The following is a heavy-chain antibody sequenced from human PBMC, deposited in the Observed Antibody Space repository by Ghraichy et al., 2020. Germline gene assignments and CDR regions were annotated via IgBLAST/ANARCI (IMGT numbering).Heavy chain of an antibody. J-gene: IGHJ5*02. Sequence: ESLNISCTVSGGSISSSSYYWGWIRQPPGKGLEWIGSIYYSGSTYYNPSLKSRVTISVDTSKNQFSLKLSSVTAADTAVYYCARHRYSGYDRGWFDPWGQGTLVTVSS. CDR1: GGSISSSSYY. D-gene: IGHD5-12*01. V-gene: IGHV4-39*01. CDR3: ARHRYSGYDRGWFDP. CDR2: IYYSGST.